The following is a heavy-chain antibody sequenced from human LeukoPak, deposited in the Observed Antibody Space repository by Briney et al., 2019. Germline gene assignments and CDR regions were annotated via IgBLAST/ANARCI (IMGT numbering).Heavy chain of an antibody. CDR2: ISSSSNII. Sequence: GGSLRLSCAASGFTFSSYSMNWVRQAPGKGLEWVPSISSSSNIIYYADSVKGRFTISRDNSKNTLYLQMNSLRAEDTAVYYCAKRAPGSSGYYSFDYWGQGTLVTVSS. CDR3: AKRAPGSSGYYSFDY. D-gene: IGHD3-22*01. J-gene: IGHJ4*02. CDR1: GFTFSSYS. V-gene: IGHV3-21*04.